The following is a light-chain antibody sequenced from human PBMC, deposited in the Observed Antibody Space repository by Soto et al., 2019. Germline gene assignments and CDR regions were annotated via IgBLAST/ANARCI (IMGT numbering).Light chain of an antibody. CDR1: SSDVGGYNY. J-gene: IGLJ1*01. CDR2: EVS. CDR3: SSYAGSSYV. Sequence: QSVLTQPPSASGSPGQSVTISCTGTSSDVGGYNYVSWYQQHPGKAPKLMTYEVSKRPSGVPDRFSGSKSGNTASLTVSGLQAEDEADYYCSSYAGSSYVFGTGTKVTVL. V-gene: IGLV2-8*01.